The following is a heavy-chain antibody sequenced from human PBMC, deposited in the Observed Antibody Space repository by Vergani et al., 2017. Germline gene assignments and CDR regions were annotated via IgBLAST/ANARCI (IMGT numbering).Heavy chain of an antibody. Sequence: EVQLVESGGGLVKPGGSLRLSCAASGFTFSNAWMSWVRQAPGKGLEWVGRIKSKTDGGKTDYAAPVKGRFTISRDDSKNTLYLQMNSLKTEDTAVYYCTTGPIQLWLGIFAFDIWGQGTMVTVSS. J-gene: IGHJ3*02. CDR1: GFTFSNAW. CDR2: IKSKTDGGKT. CDR3: TTGPIQLWLGIFAFDI. D-gene: IGHD5-18*01. V-gene: IGHV3-15*01.